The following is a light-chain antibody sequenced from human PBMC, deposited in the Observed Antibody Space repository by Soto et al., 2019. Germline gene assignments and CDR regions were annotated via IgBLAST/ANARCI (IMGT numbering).Light chain of an antibody. J-gene: IGLJ2*01. CDR2: DDN. CDR1: NIGSQS. V-gene: IGLV3-21*02. CDR3: QVWDSGTDHAV. Sequence: SYELTQPPSVSVAPGQSARITCGGNNIGSQSVHWYQQKPGQAPVLVVYDDNDRPSGIPERFSGSKSGNTATLSITRVGAGDEADYYCQVWDSGTDHAVLGGGTKLTVL.